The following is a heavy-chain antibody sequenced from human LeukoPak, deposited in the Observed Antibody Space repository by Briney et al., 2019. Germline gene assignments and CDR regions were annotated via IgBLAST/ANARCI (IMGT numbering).Heavy chain of an antibody. CDR1: GFTFSSYA. CDR2: ISGSGGST. D-gene: IGHD6-25*01. V-gene: IGHV3-23*01. J-gene: IGHJ4*02. Sequence: HTGGSLRLSCAASGFTFSSYAMSWVRQAPGKGLEWVSAISGSGGSTYYADSVKGRFTISRDNSKNTLYLQMNSLRAEDTAVYYCAKDPKGPIAPANYLDYGAQGPRVTV. CDR3: AKDPKGPIAPANYLDY.